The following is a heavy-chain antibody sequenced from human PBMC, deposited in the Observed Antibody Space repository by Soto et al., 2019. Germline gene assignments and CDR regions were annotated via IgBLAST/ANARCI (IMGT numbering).Heavy chain of an antibody. Sequence: SETLSLTCAFSVDSISSTNWWIWFRQPPEKGLEWIVEIYHSGSTNYNPSLKSRVTISVDKSNNQFSLRLTSVTAADTAVYYCARYCSSDSCYYNYGMDVWGQGTPVTVSS. V-gene: IGHV4-4*02. D-gene: IGHD2-2*01. CDR3: ARYCSSDSCYYNYGMDV. CDR2: IYHSGST. CDR1: VDSISSTNW. J-gene: IGHJ6*01.